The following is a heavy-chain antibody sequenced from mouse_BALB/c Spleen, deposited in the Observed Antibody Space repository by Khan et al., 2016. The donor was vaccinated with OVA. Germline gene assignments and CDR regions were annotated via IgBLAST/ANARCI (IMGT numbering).Heavy chain of an antibody. D-gene: IGHD1-1*01. CDR2: VSTGGGYT. V-gene: IGHV5-6*02. CDR3: TRLAYYYDSEGFAY. Sequence: EVRLVESGGDLVKPGGSLKLSCAASGFTFSTYGMSWVRQTPDKRLEWVATVSTGGGYTYYPDSMKGRFTISRDNAKNTLYLQMSGLKSEDTAMFYCTRLAYYYDSEGFAYWGQGTLVTVSA. CDR1: GFTFSTYG. J-gene: IGHJ3*01.